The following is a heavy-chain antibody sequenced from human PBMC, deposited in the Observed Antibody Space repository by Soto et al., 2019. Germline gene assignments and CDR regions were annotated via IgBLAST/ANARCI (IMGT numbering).Heavy chain of an antibody. V-gene: IGHV1-46*01. CDR1: GYSFTSHY. CDR2: IYPGSSNI. CDR3: ARSRIAVAKYYFDY. Sequence: ASVKVSCKAIGYSFTSHYMHWVRQAPGQRLEWMGTIYPGSSNIKYAQKFQGRVTITRDTSASTAYMELSSLRSEDTAVYYCARSRIAVAKYYFDYWGQATLVTVSS. D-gene: IGHD6-19*01. J-gene: IGHJ4*02.